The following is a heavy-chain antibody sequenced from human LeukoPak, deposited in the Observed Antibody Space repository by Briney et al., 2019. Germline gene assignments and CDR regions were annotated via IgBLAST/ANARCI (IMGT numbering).Heavy chain of an antibody. CDR2: INTNTGNP. CDR3: ARDFETTGYNWFDP. V-gene: IGHV7-4-1*02. D-gene: IGHD3-9*01. Sequence: ASVKVSCKASGYTFTSYAMNWVRQAPGQGLEWMGWINTNTGNPTYAQGFTGRFVFSLDTSVSTAYLQISSPKAEDTAVYYCARDFETTGYNWFDPWGQGTLVTVSS. J-gene: IGHJ5*02. CDR1: GYTFTSYA.